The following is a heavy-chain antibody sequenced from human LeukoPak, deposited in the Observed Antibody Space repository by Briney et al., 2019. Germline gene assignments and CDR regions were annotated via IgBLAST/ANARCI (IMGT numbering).Heavy chain of an antibody. Sequence: ASVKVSCTASGYTFTSYYMHWVRQAPGQGLEWMGWISAYNGNTNYAQKLQGRVTMTTDTSTSTAYMELRSLRSDDTAVYYCARGVDYYDSSGYYYDTRTLFDYWGQGTLVTVSS. V-gene: IGHV1-18*04. CDR3: ARGVDYYDSSGYYYDTRTLFDY. J-gene: IGHJ4*02. CDR1: GYTFTSYY. D-gene: IGHD3-22*01. CDR2: ISAYNGNT.